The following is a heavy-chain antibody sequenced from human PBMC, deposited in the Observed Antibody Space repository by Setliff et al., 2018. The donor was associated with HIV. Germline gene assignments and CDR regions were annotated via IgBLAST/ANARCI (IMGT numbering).Heavy chain of an antibody. CDR1: GYSFVSYW. J-gene: IGHJ4*02. CDR2: VYPPDSET. CDR3: VRHITNPRWAYFDY. Sequence: GESPKISCQGFGYSFVSYWIGWVRHRPGKGLEWMAIVYPPDSETVYSPSFQGQVTISVDNSISTTFLQWSSLRASDTAIYFCVRHITNPRWAYFDYWGQGTPVTVSS. D-gene: IGHD1-20*01. V-gene: IGHV5-51*01.